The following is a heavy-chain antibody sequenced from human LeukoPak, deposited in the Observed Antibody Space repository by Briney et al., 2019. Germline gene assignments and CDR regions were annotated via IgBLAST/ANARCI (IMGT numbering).Heavy chain of an antibody. CDR3: ARGGHRIERTSYSSSWQKPGPFNWFDP. CDR2: INHSGST. V-gene: IGHV4-34*01. J-gene: IGHJ5*02. CDR1: GGSFSGYY. Sequence: SSETLSLTCAVYGGSFSGYYWSWIRQPPGKGLEWIGEINHSGSTNYNPSLKSRVTISVDTSKNQFSLKLSSVTAADTAVYYCARGGHRIERTSYSSSWQKPGPFNWFDPWGQGTLVTVSS. D-gene: IGHD6-13*01.